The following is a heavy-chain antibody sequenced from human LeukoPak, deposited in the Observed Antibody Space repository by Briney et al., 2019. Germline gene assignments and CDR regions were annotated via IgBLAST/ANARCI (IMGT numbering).Heavy chain of an antibody. CDR1: GYTFTSYG. Sequence: ASVKVSCKASGYTFTSYGISWVRQAPGQGLEWMGWISAYNGNTNYAQKLQGRVTVTTDTSTSTAYMELRSLRSDDTAVYYCARRYGSGSQYNWFDPWGQGTLVTVSS. CDR2: ISAYNGNT. J-gene: IGHJ5*02. V-gene: IGHV1-18*01. CDR3: ARRYGSGSQYNWFDP. D-gene: IGHD3-10*01.